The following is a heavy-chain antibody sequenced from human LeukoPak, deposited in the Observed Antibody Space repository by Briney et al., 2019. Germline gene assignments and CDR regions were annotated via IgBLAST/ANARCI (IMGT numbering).Heavy chain of an antibody. D-gene: IGHD1-14*01. Sequence: SETLSLTCTVSGGSISSYYWNWGRQPPAKGLGWDGYMFYCGSTNYNPSVKNRVTISVETYKNQFCLKLSSVTAAETAVYYRASGYTRGAFDIWGEGTMVTVSS. V-gene: IGHV4-59*01. CDR2: MFYCGST. CDR1: GGSISSYY. CDR3: ASGYTRGAFDI. J-gene: IGHJ3*02.